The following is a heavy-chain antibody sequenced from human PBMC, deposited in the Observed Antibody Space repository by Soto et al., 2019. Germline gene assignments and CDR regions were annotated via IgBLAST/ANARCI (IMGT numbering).Heavy chain of an antibody. V-gene: IGHV4-31*03. Sequence: QVQLQESGPGLVKPSQTLSLTCTVSGGSISSRTSYWSWIRQHPGKGLEWIGYIYYGGDSFYNPSFKRGVSTEIDTSENHFPLKLNSVTSAGTAVYFWARGGGGGVDCWGQGTLVTVAS. CDR3: ARGGGGGVDC. J-gene: IGHJ4*02. D-gene: IGHD1-26*01. CDR1: GGSISSRTSY. CDR2: IYYGGDS.